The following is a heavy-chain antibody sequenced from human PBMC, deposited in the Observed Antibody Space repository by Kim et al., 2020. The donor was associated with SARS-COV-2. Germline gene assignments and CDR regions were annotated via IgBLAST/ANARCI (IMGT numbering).Heavy chain of an antibody. CDR3: ARDAYCTNGVCYWGLLDY. D-gene: IGHD2-8*01. J-gene: IGHJ4*02. CDR1: GGTFSSYA. V-gene: IGHV1-69*13. CDR2: IIPIFGTA. Sequence: SVKVSCKASGGTFSSYAISWVRQAPGQGLEWMGGIIPIFGTANYAQKFQGRVTITADESTSTAYMELSSLRSEDTAVYYCARDAYCTNGVCYWGLLDYWGQGTLVTVSS.